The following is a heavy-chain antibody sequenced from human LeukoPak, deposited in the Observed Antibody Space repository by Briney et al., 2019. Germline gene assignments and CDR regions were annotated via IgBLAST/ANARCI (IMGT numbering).Heavy chain of an antibody. CDR3: AKDAVPSHYSSGWPYYFDY. CDR1: GFTFSSYG. CDR2: ISYDGSNK. D-gene: IGHD6-19*01. V-gene: IGHV3-30*18. J-gene: IGHJ4*02. Sequence: GGSLRLSCAASGFTFSSYGMHWVRQAPGKGLEWVAVISYDGSNKYYADSVKGRFTISRDNSKNTLYLQMNSLRAEDTAVYYCAKDAVPSHYSSGWPYYFDYWGQGTLVTVSS.